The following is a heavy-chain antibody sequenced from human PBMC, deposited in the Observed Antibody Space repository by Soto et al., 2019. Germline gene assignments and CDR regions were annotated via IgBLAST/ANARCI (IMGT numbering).Heavy chain of an antibody. J-gene: IGHJ4*02. CDR1: GYTFTSYG. CDR2: ISSYNGNT. CDR3: ARDLGGYSGYDYDY. D-gene: IGHD5-12*01. V-gene: IGHV1-18*01. Sequence: GASVKVSCKASGYTFTSYGISWVRQAPGQGLEWMGWISSYNGNTNYAQKLQGRVTMTTDTSTSTAYMELRSLRSDDTAVYYCARDLGGYSGYDYDYWGQGTLVTVSS.